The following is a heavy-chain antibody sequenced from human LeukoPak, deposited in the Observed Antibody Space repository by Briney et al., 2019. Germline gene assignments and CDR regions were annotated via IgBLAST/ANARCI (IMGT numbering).Heavy chain of an antibody. Sequence: GGSLRLSCAASGFTFSSYSMNWVRQAPGKGLEWVSSISSGSSYIYYADSVKGRFTISRDNVKNSLYLQMNSLRAEDTAVYYCVTCSSISCYKTDYWGQGTLVTVSS. CDR1: GFTFSSYS. V-gene: IGHV3-21*01. CDR2: ISSGSSYI. J-gene: IGHJ4*02. CDR3: VTCSSISCYKTDY. D-gene: IGHD2-2*02.